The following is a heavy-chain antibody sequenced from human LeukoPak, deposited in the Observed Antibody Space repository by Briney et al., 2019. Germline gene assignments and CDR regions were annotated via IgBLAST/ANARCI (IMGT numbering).Heavy chain of an antibody. J-gene: IGHJ4*02. D-gene: IGHD4-11*01. CDR2: ISSGGSTK. Sequence: SGGSLRLSCAASGFTFSSYEMNWVRQAPGKGLEWVSYISSGGSTKYYADYVKGRFTISRDNAKNSLYLQMNSLRAEDTAVYYCASPDYGNRVGWGQGTLVTVSS. V-gene: IGHV3-48*03. CDR3: ASPDYGNRVG. CDR1: GFTFSSYE.